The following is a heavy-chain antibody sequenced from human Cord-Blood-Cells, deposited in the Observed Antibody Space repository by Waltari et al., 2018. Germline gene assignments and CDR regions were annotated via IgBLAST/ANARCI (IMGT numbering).Heavy chain of an antibody. V-gene: IGHV1-2*06. Sequence: QVQLVQSGAEVKKPGASVKVSCKASGYPFTGYYMHWLRQAPGQGLEWMGRINPNSGGTNYAQKFQGRVTMTRDTYISTADMELRRLRSDETAVYYCGRVKAKWGTYVDYGGQGTRGTVSS. CDR3: GRVKAKWGTYVDY. CDR2: INPNSGGT. D-gene: IGHD7-27*01. CDR1: GYPFTGYY. J-gene: IGHJ4*02.